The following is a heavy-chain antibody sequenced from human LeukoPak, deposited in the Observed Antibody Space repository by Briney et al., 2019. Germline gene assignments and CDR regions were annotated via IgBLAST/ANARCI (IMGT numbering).Heavy chain of an antibody. CDR3: VKESYNHGSYFDS. J-gene: IGHJ4*02. CDR2: ISISGSIK. D-gene: IGHD5-18*01. V-gene: IGHV3-48*03. CDR1: GFTFDNSE. Sequence: GGSLRLSCAASGFTFDNSEMNWVRQAPGKGLEWVSYISISGSIKYYADSVKGRFAISRDNAKNSLHLQMNSLRAEDTAVYYCVKESYNHGSYFDSGAREPRSPSP.